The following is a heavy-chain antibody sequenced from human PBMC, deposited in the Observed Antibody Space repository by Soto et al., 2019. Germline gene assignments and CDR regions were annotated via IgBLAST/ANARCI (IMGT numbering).Heavy chain of an antibody. J-gene: IGHJ6*02. D-gene: IGHD3-22*01. Sequence: QVQLVQSGAEVKKPGSSVKVSCKASGGTFSSYAISWVRQAPGQGLEWMGGIIPIFGTANYAQKFQGRVTMTADESTSTDSMELSSLRSEDTAVYYCARVAYYDSSGYYRPYYYYGMDVWGQGTTVTVSS. CDR2: IIPIFGTA. V-gene: IGHV1-69*12. CDR1: GGTFSSYA. CDR3: ARVAYYDSSGYYRPYYYYGMDV.